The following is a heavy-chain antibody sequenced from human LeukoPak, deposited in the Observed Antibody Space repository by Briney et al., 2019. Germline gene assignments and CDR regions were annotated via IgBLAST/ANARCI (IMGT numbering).Heavy chain of an antibody. Sequence: ASVKVSCKASGYTFTSYAMNWVRQAPGQGPEWMGWINTNTGNPTYAQGFTGRFVFSLDTSVSTAYLQISSLKAEDTAVYYCARDKVDYDFWSGYYGAYYHGMDVWGQGTTVTVSS. V-gene: IGHV7-4-1*02. CDR3: ARDKVDYDFWSGYYGAYYHGMDV. CDR1: GYTFTSYA. CDR2: INTNTGNP. D-gene: IGHD3-3*01. J-gene: IGHJ6*02.